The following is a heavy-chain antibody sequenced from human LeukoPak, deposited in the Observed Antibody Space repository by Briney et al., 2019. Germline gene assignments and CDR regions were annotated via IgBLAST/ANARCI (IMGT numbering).Heavy chain of an antibody. CDR1: GGSISSYY. V-gene: IGHV4-4*07. CDR2: IYTTAST. CDR3: ARGLGYCSSTSRYVLDY. D-gene: IGHD2-2*01. J-gene: IGHJ4*02. Sequence: SETLSLTCTVSGGSISSYYWSWVRQPAGKGREWVGRIYTTASTNYNPSLKSRVTMSVDTSKNQFSLKLSSVTAADTAVYYCARGLGYCSSTSRYVLDYWGQGTLVTVSS.